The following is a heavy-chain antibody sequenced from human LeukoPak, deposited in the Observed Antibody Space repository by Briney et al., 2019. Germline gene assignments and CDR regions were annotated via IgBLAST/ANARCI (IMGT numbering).Heavy chain of an antibody. V-gene: IGHV3-23*01. CDR3: AKMYYDFWSGYYPQGNWFDP. Sequence: PGGSLRLSCAASGFTFSSYAMSWVRQAPGKGLEWVSPISGSGGSTYYADSGKGRFTISRDNSKNTLYLQMNSLRAEDTAVYYCAKMYYDFWSGYYPQGNWFDPWGQGTLVTVSS. D-gene: IGHD3-3*01. CDR2: ISGSGGST. J-gene: IGHJ5*02. CDR1: GFTFSSYA.